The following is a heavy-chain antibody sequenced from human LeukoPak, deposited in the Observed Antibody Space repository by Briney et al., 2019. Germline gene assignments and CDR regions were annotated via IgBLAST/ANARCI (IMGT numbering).Heavy chain of an antibody. CDR1: GFIFDDYY. D-gene: IGHD6-19*01. CDR3: ARVGGIAVAAADPLDS. V-gene: IGHV3-11*01. Sequence: KAGGSLRFSCAASGFIFDDYYMSWIRQAPGKGLEWVSFISSSGSTEYYADSVKGRSTISRDNGKNLVYLQMNSLTAEDTAVYYCARVGGIAVAAADPLDSWGQGTLVTVSS. CDR2: ISSSGSTE. J-gene: IGHJ4*02.